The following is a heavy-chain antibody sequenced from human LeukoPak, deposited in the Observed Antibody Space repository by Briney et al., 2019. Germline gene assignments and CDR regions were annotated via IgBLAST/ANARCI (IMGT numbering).Heavy chain of an antibody. V-gene: IGHV3-48*01. J-gene: IGHJ4*02. CDR3: AKDRFSGSPLYPDY. CDR2: ISSSSSTI. Sequence: GGSLRLSCAASGFTFSSYSMNWVRQAPGKGLEWVSYISSSSSTIYYTDSVKGRFTISRDNAKDSLYLQMNSLRAEDTALYYCAKDRFSGSPLYPDYWGQGTLVTVSS. CDR1: GFTFSSYS. D-gene: IGHD1-26*01.